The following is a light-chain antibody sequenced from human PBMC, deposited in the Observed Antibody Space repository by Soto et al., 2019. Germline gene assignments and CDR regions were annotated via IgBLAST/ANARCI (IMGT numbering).Light chain of an antibody. V-gene: IGKV1-12*01. CDR3: RQANRFPVA. CDR2: AAS. CDR1: QGISSW. J-gene: IGKJ5*01. Sequence: DGKTPKYPSSVSASIGDRVTIPCXASQGISSWLAWYQQKPGKAPKLLIYAASSLQSGVPSRFSGSGSGPDITFASSILKPEDPATCYWRQANRFPVAFGGGTGLEIK.